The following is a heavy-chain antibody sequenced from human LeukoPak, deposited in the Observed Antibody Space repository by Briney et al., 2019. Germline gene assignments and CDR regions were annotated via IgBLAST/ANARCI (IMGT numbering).Heavy chain of an antibody. Sequence: EASVKVSCKASGFTFTSSAMQWVRQARGQRLEWIGWIVVGSGNTNYAQKFQGRVTITADESTSTAYMELSSLRSEDTAVYYCARGPILKGTTYYYYYMDVWGKGTAVTVSS. CDR1: GFTFTSSA. CDR3: ARGPILKGTTYYYYYMDV. J-gene: IGHJ6*03. V-gene: IGHV1-58*02. D-gene: IGHD1-7*01. CDR2: IVVGSGNT.